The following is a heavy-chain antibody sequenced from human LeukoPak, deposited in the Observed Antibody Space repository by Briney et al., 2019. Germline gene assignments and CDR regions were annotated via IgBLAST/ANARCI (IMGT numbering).Heavy chain of an antibody. D-gene: IGHD3-22*01. CDR2: IFYSGST. V-gene: IGHV4-59*11. J-gene: IGHJ4*02. CDR1: GGSISSHY. CDR3: ARARIYYDSSGYYYRRAYYFDY. Sequence: SETLSLTCTVSGGSISSHYWCWIRHPPGKGLEWIGYIFYSGSTNYNPSLKSRVTISVDTSKNQFSLKLSSVTAADTAVYSARARIYYDSSGYYYRRAYYFDYWGQGTLVTVSS.